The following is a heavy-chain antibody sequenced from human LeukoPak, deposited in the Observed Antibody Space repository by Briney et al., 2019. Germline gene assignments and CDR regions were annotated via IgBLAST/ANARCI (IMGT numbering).Heavy chain of an antibody. V-gene: IGHV1-69*06. CDR2: IIPIFGTA. CDR1: GYTFTNFG. Sequence: SVKVSCKASGYTFTNFGISWVRQAPGQGLEWMGGIIPIFGTANYAQKFQGRVTITADKSTSTAYMELSSLRSEDTAVYYCARDVYYYDSSGYSQIDAFDIWGQGTMVTVSS. D-gene: IGHD3-22*01. J-gene: IGHJ3*02. CDR3: ARDVYYYDSSGYSQIDAFDI.